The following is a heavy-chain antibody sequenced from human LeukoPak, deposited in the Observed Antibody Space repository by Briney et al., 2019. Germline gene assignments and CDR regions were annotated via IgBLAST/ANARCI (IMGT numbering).Heavy chain of an antibody. V-gene: IGHV1-24*01. Sequence: GASVKVSCEVSGYTLTELSMHWVRQAPGKGLEWMGGFGPEDGETIYAQKFQGRVTMTEDTSTDTAYMELSSLRSEDTAVYYCATVPNTVTTGWADPWGQGTLVTVSS. CDR2: FGPEDGET. D-gene: IGHD4-17*01. CDR3: ATVPNTVTTGWADP. CDR1: GYTLTELS. J-gene: IGHJ5*02.